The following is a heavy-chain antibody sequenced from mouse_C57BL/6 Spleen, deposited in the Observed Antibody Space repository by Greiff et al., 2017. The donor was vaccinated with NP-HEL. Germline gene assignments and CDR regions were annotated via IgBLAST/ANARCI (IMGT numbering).Heavy chain of an antibody. CDR3: ARIKKIVATYFDY. J-gene: IGHJ2*01. CDR1: GYTFTSYW. V-gene: IGHV1S81*02. D-gene: IGHD1-1*01. Sequence: VQLQQPGAELVKAGASVKMSCKASGYTFTSYWMHWVKQRLGQGLEWFAETNPTNGRTYYNEKFKSKATLTVDNSSSTAYMLLSGPTFEDSAVYYCARIKKIVATYFDYWGQGITLTVSS. CDR2: TNPTNGRT.